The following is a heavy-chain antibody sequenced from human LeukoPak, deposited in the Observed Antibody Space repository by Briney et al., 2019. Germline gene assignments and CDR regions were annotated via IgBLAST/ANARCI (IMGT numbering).Heavy chain of an antibody. CDR3: AKQSNGGYFDY. CDR2: IYYSGST. V-gene: IGHV4-39*01. Sequence: SGTLSLTCTVSGGSISSSSYYWGWIRQPPGKGLEWIGSIYYSGSTYYNPSLKSRVIISVDTSKNQFSLKLSSVTAADTAVYYCAKQSNGGYFDYWGQGTLVTVSS. D-gene: IGHD3-16*01. J-gene: IGHJ4*02. CDR1: GGSISSSSYY.